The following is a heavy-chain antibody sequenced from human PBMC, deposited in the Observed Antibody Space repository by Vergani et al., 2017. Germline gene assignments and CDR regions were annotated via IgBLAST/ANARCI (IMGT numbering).Heavy chain of an antibody. D-gene: IGHD3-9*01. J-gene: IGHJ6*02. CDR2: IYSTGST. CDR3: ARVMYRDEASTGYRLEGMDI. V-gene: IGHV4-59*13. CDR1: GGSFTTYY. Sequence: QVQLEESGPGLVKPSETLSLTCTVSGGSFTTYYWSWIRQSPGKGLEWIGYIYSTGSTNYNPSLTSRVTMSVDTSKNQFSLKVRSVTAADTAVYFCARVMYRDEASTGYRLEGMDIWGQGTTVTISS.